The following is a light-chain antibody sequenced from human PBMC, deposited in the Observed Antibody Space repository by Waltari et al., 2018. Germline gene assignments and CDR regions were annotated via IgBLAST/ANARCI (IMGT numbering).Light chain of an antibody. V-gene: IGKV1-9*01. Sequence: DIQLTQSPSFLSASVGDRVTLTCRARQGISSYLAWYPQKPGKAPKLLIYAASTLQSGVPSRFSGSGSGTEFTLTISSLQPEDFATYYCQQLNSYRLTFGGGTKVEIK. CDR3: QQLNSYRLT. J-gene: IGKJ4*01. CDR2: AAS. CDR1: QGISSY.